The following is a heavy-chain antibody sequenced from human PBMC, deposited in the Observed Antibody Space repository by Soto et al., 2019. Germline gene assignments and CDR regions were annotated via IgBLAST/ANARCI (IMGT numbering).Heavy chain of an antibody. CDR1: GYRFETYA. CDR3: ARGHGVIIGAMDV. V-gene: IGHV1-18*01. CDR2: TSSYNTDT. J-gene: IGHJ6*02. D-gene: IGHD3-3*01. Sequence: QVQLVQSGGEVKKPGASVKVCCKSSGYRFETYAMNWVRQAPGQGLEWMGWTSSYNTDTFYADKFQDRVTMTTDTSTGTAYMELRSLSSDDTAVYYCARGHGVIIGAMDVWGQGTAVTVSS.